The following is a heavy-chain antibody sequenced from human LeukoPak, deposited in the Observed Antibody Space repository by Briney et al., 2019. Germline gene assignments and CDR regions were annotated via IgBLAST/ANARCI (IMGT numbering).Heavy chain of an antibody. Sequence: PSETLSLTCTVSGDSISSSHYYWGWIRQSPGKGLEWIGSIYSGGETHYNPSLNSRVTIFVVTSKNQLSLQLNSVTAADTAVYYCVRHDGRSGGTMGALDSWGQGSLVTVSS. V-gene: IGHV4-39*01. CDR3: VRHDGRSGGTMGALDS. CDR2: IYSGGET. J-gene: IGHJ4*02. D-gene: IGHD4-23*01. CDR1: GDSISSSHYY.